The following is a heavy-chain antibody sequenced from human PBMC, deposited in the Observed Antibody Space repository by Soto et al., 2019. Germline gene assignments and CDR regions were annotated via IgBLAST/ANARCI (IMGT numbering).Heavy chain of an antibody. D-gene: IGHD4-17*01. CDR1: GFTFSSYG. CDR3: AKGVMWYGDNLYYYYYGMDV. J-gene: IGHJ6*02. Sequence: QVQLVESGGGVVQPGRSLRLSCAASGFTFSSYGMHWVRQAPGKGLEWVAVISYDGSNKYYADSVKGRFTISRDNSKNTLYLQMISLRAEDTAVYYCAKGVMWYGDNLYYYYYGMDVWGQGTTVTVSS. V-gene: IGHV3-30*18. CDR2: ISYDGSNK.